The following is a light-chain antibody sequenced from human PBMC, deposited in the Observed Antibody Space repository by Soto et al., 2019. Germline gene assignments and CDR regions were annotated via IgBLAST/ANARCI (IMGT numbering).Light chain of an antibody. CDR3: CSYAGSSSLLYV. J-gene: IGLJ1*01. Sequence: QSVLTQPASVSGSPGQSITISCTGTSSDVGRYNTVSWFQQHPGKAPTLMIYEVSKRPSGVSNRISGSKSGNTASLTISGLQADDEADYYCCSYAGSSSLLYVFGTGTKVTVL. V-gene: IGLV2-23*02. CDR1: SSDVGRYNT. CDR2: EVS.